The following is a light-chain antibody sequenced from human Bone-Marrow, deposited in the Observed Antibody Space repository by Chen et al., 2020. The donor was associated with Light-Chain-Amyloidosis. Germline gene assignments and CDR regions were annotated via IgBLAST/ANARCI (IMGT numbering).Light chain of an antibody. V-gene: IGLV3-21*02. J-gene: IGLJ3*02. Sequence: SYVLTQPSSVSVAPGQTATIACGGNNIGSTSVHWYQQTPGQAPLLFVYDDSDRPSGISDRLSGSNSGTTATLTISRVEAGDEADYYCQVWDRSSDRPVFGGGTKLTVL. CDR1: NIGSTS. CDR3: QVWDRSSDRPV. CDR2: DDS.